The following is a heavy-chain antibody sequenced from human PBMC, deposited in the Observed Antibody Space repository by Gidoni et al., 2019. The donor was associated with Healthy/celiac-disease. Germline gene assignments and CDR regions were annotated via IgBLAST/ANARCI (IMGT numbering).Heavy chain of an antibody. J-gene: IGHJ3*02. D-gene: IGHD3-16*02. CDR1: CSTFTSYG. Sequence: QVSLVQAGAGVTKPGGSVKVSCKASCSTFTSYGISWVRPAPGQGLEWMGWISAYNGNTNYAQKLQGRVTMTTDTSTSTAYMELRSLRSDDTAVYYCARGLSVAAAFDIWGQGTMVTVSS. CDR2: ISAYNGNT. CDR3: ARGLSVAAAFDI. V-gene: IGHV1-18*04.